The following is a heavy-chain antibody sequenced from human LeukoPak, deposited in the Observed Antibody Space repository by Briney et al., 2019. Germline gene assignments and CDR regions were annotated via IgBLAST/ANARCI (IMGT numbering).Heavy chain of an antibody. Sequence: SETLSLTCAVSGVSISSGGYSWGWLRQPPGKGLEWIGYIYHSGSTYYNPSLKSRVTISVDRSKNQFSLKLSSVTAADTAVYYCARDGCSGGSCFLHNWFDPWGQGTLVTVSS. J-gene: IGHJ5*02. CDR1: GVSISSGGYS. V-gene: IGHV4-30-2*01. D-gene: IGHD2-15*01. CDR2: IYHSGST. CDR3: ARDGCSGGSCFLHNWFDP.